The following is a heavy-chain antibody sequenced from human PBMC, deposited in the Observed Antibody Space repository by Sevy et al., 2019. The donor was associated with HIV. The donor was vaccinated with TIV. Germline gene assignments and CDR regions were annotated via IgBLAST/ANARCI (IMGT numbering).Heavy chain of an antibody. CDR3: RTNVFLDAFDI. V-gene: IGHV3-15*01. CDR1: GFTFSNAW. J-gene: IGHJ3*02. Sequence: GGSLRLSCAASGFTFSNAWMSWVRQAPGKGLEWVGRIKSKTDGGTTDYAAPVKGRFTISRDDSKNTLYLQMNSLKTEDTAVYYCRTNVFLDAFDIWGQGTMVTVSS. D-gene: IGHD3-3*01. CDR2: IKSKTDGGTT.